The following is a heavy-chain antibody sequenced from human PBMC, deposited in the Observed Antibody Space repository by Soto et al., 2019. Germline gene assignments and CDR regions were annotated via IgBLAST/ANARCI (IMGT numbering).Heavy chain of an antibody. J-gene: IGHJ6*02. D-gene: IGHD1-1*01. CDR1: GGTFSSYT. CDR3: ARERNEAYYYYGMDV. CDR2: IIPILGIA. Sequence: SVKVSCKASGGTFSSYTISWVRQAPGQGLEWMGRIIPILGIANYAQKFQGRVTITADKSTSTAYMELSSLRSEDTAVYYCARERNEAYYYYGMDVWGQGTTVTVSS. V-gene: IGHV1-69*04.